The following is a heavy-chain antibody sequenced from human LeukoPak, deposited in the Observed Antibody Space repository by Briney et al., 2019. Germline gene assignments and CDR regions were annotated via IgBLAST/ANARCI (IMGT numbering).Heavy chain of an antibody. Sequence: PGGSLRLSCAASGFTFSSYSMNWVRQAPGKGLEWVSSISSSSYIYYADSVKGRFTISRDNAKNSLYLQMNSLRAEDTAVYYCARVNSAGYYGSGSYYNGNYGMAVWGQGTTVTVSS. CDR3: ARVNSAGYYGSGSYYNGNYGMAV. V-gene: IGHV3-21*01. CDR1: GFTFSSYS. J-gene: IGHJ6*02. CDR2: ISSSSYI. D-gene: IGHD3-10*01.